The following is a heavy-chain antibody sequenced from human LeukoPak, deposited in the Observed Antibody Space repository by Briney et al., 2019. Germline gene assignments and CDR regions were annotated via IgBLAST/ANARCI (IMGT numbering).Heavy chain of an antibody. J-gene: IGHJ1*01. CDR3: AFCSSRRYYTGAPFEH. D-gene: IGHD2-2*01. CDR1: GLSVNNFV. Sequence: GGSLRLSCVVSGLSVNNFVLDWVRQAPGTGLEWVAGITGSGDGAYYADSVEGRFTISRDNSENTLFLQMDNVRDEDSAVYYCAFCSSRRYYTGAPFEHWGQGTLVTVSS. CDR2: ITGSGDGA. V-gene: IGHV3-23*01.